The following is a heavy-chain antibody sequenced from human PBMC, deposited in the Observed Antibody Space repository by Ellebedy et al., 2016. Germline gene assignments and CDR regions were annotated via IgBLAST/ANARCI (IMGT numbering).Heavy chain of an antibody. CDR1: GFTFSSNR. Sequence: GESLKISCAASGFTFSSNRMSWVRQAPGKGLEWVSYISGSSSYTHYADSVKGRFTISRDNAKNSLWLQMNSLRAEDTAVYYCARHGDGYNFNYWGQGTLVTVSS. CDR3: ARHGDGYNFNY. J-gene: IGHJ4*02. D-gene: IGHD5-24*01. V-gene: IGHV3-21*01. CDR2: ISGSSSYT.